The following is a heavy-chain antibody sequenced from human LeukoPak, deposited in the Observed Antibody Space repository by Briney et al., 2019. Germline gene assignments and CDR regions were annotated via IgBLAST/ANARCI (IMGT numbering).Heavy chain of an antibody. CDR3: ARDRGRELPHYYMDV. V-gene: IGHV3-30*19. CDR2: ISYDGSNK. Sequence: GGSLRLSCAASGSIFSSYGMHWVRQAPGKGLEWVAVISYDGSNKYYADSVKGRFTISRDNSKNTLYLQMNSLRAEDTAVYYCARDRGRELPHYYMDVWGKGTTVTVSS. CDR1: GSIFSSYG. J-gene: IGHJ6*03. D-gene: IGHD1-26*01.